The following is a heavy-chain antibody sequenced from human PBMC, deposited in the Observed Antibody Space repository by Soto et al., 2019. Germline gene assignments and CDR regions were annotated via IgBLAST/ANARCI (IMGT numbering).Heavy chain of an antibody. CDR2: IYYSGGT. Sequence: QVQLQESGPGLVKPSETLSLTCTVSGGSISSYYWSWIRQPPGKGLEWIGYIYYSGGTNYNPSLKSRVTISVDTSKNQFFLKLSSVTAADTAVYYCARAGYGQYWYFDLWGRGTLVTVSS. CDR3: ARAGYGQYWYFDL. J-gene: IGHJ2*01. CDR1: GGSISSYY. D-gene: IGHD5-12*01. V-gene: IGHV4-59*01.